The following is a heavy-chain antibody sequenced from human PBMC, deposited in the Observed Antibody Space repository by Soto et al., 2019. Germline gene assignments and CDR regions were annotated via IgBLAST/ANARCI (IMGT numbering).Heavy chain of an antibody. V-gene: IGHV3-48*02. CDR1: GITFSGYS. D-gene: IGHD3-10*01. Sequence: EVQLVESGGGLVQPGGSLRLSCVASGITFSGYSMNWVRQAPGKGLDWVSYISSSSSTIYYADSVKGRFTISRDNAKNSLSLQMNSLRDEDTAVYYCARVGILGAFDIWGQGTMVTVSS. CDR3: ARVGILGAFDI. J-gene: IGHJ3*02. CDR2: ISSSSSTI.